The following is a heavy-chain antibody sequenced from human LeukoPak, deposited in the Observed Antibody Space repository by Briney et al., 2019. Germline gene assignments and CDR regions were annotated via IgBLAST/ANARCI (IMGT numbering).Heavy chain of an antibody. Sequence: PSETLSLTCTVSGGSISSGSYYWSWIRQPAGKGLEWIGRIYTSGSTNYNPSLKSRVTISVDTSKNQFSLKLSSVTAADTAVYYCSSGSFYHPSNWGQGTLVTVSS. V-gene: IGHV4-61*02. CDR3: SSGSFYHPSN. J-gene: IGHJ4*02. CDR2: IYTSGST. D-gene: IGHD3-10*01. CDR1: GGSISSGSYY.